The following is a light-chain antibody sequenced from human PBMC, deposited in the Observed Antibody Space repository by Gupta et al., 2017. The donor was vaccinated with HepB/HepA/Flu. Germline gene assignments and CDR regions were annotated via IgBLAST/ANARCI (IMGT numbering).Light chain of an antibody. Sequence: SSELTQHPAVSVSLGQSIRITCQGDSLTKYYASWYQQKPGQAPVLVMCGDNSRPSGIPDRFSGSKSGNTASLTINGVEAEDEADYYCKVRDISGDHRVFGGGTRLTVL. CDR2: GDN. CDR1: SLTKYY. V-gene: IGLV3-19*01. CDR3: KVRDISGDHRV. J-gene: IGLJ3*02.